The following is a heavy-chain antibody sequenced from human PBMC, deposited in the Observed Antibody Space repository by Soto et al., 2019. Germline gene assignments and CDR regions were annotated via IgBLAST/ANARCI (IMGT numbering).Heavy chain of an antibody. Sequence: GGSLRLSCAASGFTFSLYSMNWVRQAPGKGLEWLSYMTTSGRTIYYADSVRGRFTISRDNAKNSVYLQMNSLRDDDTAVYYCARSYYDGRAYPGFDYWGQGTLVTVSS. V-gene: IGHV3-48*02. CDR1: GFTFSLYS. CDR2: MTTSGRTI. D-gene: IGHD3-22*01. J-gene: IGHJ4*02. CDR3: ARSYYDGRAYPGFDY.